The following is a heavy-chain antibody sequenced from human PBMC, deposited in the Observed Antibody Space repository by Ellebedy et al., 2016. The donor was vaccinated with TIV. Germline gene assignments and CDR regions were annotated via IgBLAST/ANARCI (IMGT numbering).Heavy chain of an antibody. J-gene: IGHJ4*02. CDR3: AKNSNYFGREGGYFDY. Sequence: GESLKISCAASQFMFDSYGMVWVRQAPGKGLEVVAVISYDERDEYYADFVKGRFTISRDNSKNTLYLQMNRLRPEETALYYCAKNSNYFGREGGYFDYWGQGTLVTVSS. D-gene: IGHD4-11*01. CDR1: QFMFDSYG. CDR2: ISYDERDE. V-gene: IGHV3-30*18.